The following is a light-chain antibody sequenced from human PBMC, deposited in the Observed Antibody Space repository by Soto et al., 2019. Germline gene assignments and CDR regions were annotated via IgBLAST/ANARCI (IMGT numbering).Light chain of an antibody. CDR3: NSFRVSHLYV. CDR1: SSDIGGYNA. Sequence: QSALTQPASVSGSPGQTITISCTGSSSDIGGYNAVSWYQHHPGKAPKLIIYEVTHRPSGVSDRFSASKSGNTASLTISGLQAVDEADYYCNSFRVSHLYVFGTGTKVTVL. J-gene: IGLJ1*01. CDR2: EVT. V-gene: IGLV2-14*01.